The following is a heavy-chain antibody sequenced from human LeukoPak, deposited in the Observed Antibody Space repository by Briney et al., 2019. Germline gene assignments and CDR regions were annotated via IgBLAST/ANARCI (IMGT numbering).Heavy chain of an antibody. CDR2: ISGSGGST. CDR1: GFTFSSFG. V-gene: IGHV3-23*01. D-gene: IGHD3-3*01. Sequence: SGGSLRLSCAASGFTFSSFGMSWVRQAPGKGLEWVSAISGSGGSTYYADSVKGRFTISRDNSKNTLYLQMNSLRAEDTAVYYCAKDSTGITIFGEPLHYFDYWGQGTLVTVSS. CDR3: AKDSTGITIFGEPLHYFDY. J-gene: IGHJ4*02.